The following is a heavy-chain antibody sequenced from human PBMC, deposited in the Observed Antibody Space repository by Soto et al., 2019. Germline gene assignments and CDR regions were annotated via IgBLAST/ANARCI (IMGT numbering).Heavy chain of an antibody. Sequence: QVQLVQSGTEVTKPGASVRVSCKASQYTFSNYYLHWVRQAPGQRPEWMGWINNRGGTIYAQEFQGRVTITRATSIYPAFTGASRVKSAHPGIYYFATSSDWSPLLDYWGQGTLVTFSS. CDR3: ATSSDWSPLLDY. J-gene: IGHJ4*02. CDR2: INNRGGT. V-gene: IGHV1-2*02. D-gene: IGHD6-19*01. CDR1: QYTFSNYY.